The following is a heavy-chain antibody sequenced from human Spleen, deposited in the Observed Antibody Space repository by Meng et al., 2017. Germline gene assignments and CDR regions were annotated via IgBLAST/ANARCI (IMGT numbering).Heavy chain of an antibody. D-gene: IGHD4-11*01. Sequence: QVQLRESGPALVKPSETLSLTCAVSGDSITNHNWWAWVRQPPGKGLEWIGEIPHRGSSAYNPSLKSRVTISVDTSTNQFSLKFTSVTAADTAVYYCARGPRLDYWGQGTLVTVSS. CDR2: IPHRGSS. CDR1: GDSITNHNW. J-gene: IGHJ4*02. V-gene: IGHV4-4*02. CDR3: ARGPRLDY.